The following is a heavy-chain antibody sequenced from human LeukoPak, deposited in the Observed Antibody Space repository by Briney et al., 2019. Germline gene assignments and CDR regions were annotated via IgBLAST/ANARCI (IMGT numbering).Heavy chain of an antibody. Sequence: GGSLRLSCAASGFTFSSYAMHWVRQAPGKGLEWVAVISYDGSNKYYADSVKGRFTISRDNAKNSLYLQMNSLRAEDTAVYYCASHYDFWSGSVSDAGNFDYWGQGTLVTVSS. J-gene: IGHJ4*02. V-gene: IGHV3-30-3*01. CDR3: ASHYDFWSGSVSDAGNFDY. CDR2: ISYDGSNK. D-gene: IGHD3-3*01. CDR1: GFTFSSYA.